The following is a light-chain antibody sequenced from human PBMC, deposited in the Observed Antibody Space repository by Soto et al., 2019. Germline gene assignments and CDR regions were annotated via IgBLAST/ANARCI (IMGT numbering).Light chain of an antibody. Sequence: QSALTQPASESGSPGQSITISCTGTSSDVRGYNYVSWYQHHPGKAPKLMIYDVSNRPSGVSNRFSGSKSGNTASLTIFGLQPEDEADYYCSSYTTSNTRQIVFGTGTKVTVL. CDR1: SSDVRGYNY. V-gene: IGLV2-14*03. CDR3: SSYTTSNTRQIV. J-gene: IGLJ1*01. CDR2: DVS.